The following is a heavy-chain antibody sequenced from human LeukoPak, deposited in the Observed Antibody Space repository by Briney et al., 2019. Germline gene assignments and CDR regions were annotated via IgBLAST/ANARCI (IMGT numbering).Heavy chain of an antibody. CDR1: GGSFSGYY. D-gene: IGHD3-3*01. CDR3: ATRAPDFWSGYSPFDY. CDR2: INHSGST. Sequence: SETLSLTCAVYGGSFSGYYWSWIRQPPGKGLEWIGEINHSGSTNYNPSLKSRVTISVDTSKNQFSLKLSSVTAADTAVYYCATRAPDFWSGYSPFDYWGQGTLVTVSS. J-gene: IGHJ4*02. V-gene: IGHV4-34*01.